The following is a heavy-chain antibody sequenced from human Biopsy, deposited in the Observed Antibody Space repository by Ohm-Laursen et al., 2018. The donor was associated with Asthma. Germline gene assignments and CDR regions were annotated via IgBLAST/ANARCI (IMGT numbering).Heavy chain of an antibody. J-gene: IGHJ3*02. V-gene: IGHV3-30*03. Sequence: SLRLSCAASGFVFSQCGMHWVRQGPGKGLEWVALVSSDGHNKYYEDSVRGRFTISRDNSRNRLYLQINRLTVEDSAVYFCARQSGQDYGDSSGFDIWGQGTKVAASS. CDR3: ARQSGQDYGDSSGFDI. CDR1: GFVFSQCG. CDR2: VSSDGHNK. D-gene: IGHD3-22*01.